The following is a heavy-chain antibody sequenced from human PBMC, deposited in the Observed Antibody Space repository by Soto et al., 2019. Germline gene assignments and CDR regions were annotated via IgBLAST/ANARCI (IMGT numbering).Heavy chain of an antibody. CDR1: GYTFTSYA. D-gene: IGHD6-13*01. V-gene: IGHV1-3*01. CDR2: INAGNGNT. J-gene: IGHJ6*02. Sequence: ASVKVSCKAFGYTFTSYAMHWVRQAPGQRLEWMGWINAGNGNTKYSQKFQGRVTITRDTSANTAYMELSSLRSEDTAVYYCARDSAGAAGTVHYYYGMDVWGQGTTVTVSS. CDR3: ARDSAGAAGTVHYYYGMDV.